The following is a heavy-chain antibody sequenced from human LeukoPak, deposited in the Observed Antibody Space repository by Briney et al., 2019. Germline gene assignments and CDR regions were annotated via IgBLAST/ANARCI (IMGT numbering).Heavy chain of an antibody. J-gene: IGHJ1*01. CDR3: ARRRYYDGSGYLE. Sequence: TSETLSLTXSVSGDSVSRSDSYWDWIRQPPGQGLQWIGTIYYSGRTYYSPSLKSRVTMSVDTSNNQFSLNLRSVTAADTAVYYCARRRYYDGSGYLEWGQGTLLSVSS. V-gene: IGHV4-39*01. CDR1: GDSVSRSDSY. D-gene: IGHD3-22*01. CDR2: IYYSGRT.